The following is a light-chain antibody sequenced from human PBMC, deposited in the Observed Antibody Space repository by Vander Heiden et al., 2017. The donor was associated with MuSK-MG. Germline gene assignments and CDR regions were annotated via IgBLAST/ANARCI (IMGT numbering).Light chain of an antibody. CDR2: DTT. CDR3: HRRSSWPLS. Sequence: EIVLLHSPATLSFSPGEGATLSRMPSRSVCNALAWFQPKPGQAPRLIIYDTTGSATDVPARFSGGASAADFTLSSSILDPDDFGVYYCHRRSSWPLSFGGGTKVEIK. CDR1: RSVCNA. V-gene: IGKV3-11*01. J-gene: IGKJ4*01.